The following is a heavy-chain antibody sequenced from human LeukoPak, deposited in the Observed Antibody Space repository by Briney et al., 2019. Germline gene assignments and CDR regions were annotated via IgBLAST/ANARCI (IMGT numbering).Heavy chain of an antibody. CDR3: ARTTIYYYMDV. Sequence: PSETRSLTCTVPGGAISSYYWSWIRQPAGRGLEWIGRIYTSGSTNYNPSLKSRVTISADKSKNQLSLKLISMTAADTAVYYCARTTIYYYMDVWGKGTTVTVSS. CDR1: GGAISSYY. V-gene: IGHV4-4*07. CDR2: IYTSGST. J-gene: IGHJ6*03. D-gene: IGHD5-12*01.